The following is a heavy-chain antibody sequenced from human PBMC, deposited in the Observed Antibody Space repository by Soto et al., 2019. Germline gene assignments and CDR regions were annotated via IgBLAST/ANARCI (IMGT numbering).Heavy chain of an antibody. Sequence: EVQLVESGGGLVQPGGSLRLSCEASGFTFTDHWMTWVRQAPGKGLEWVANIKKDSSETYYVYSVKGRFTISRDNAKNSLFLQMNRLRGADTAVYYCAKGHWLDDYWGPGTLVTVSS. CDR3: AKGHWLDDY. V-gene: IGHV3-7*01. D-gene: IGHD5-12*01. CDR2: IKKDSSET. J-gene: IGHJ4*02. CDR1: GFTFTDHW.